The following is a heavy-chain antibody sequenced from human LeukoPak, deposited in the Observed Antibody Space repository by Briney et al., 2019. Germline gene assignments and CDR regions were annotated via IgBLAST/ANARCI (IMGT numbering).Heavy chain of an antibody. Sequence: SVKVSCKASGGTFSSYAISWVRQAPGQGLEWMGGIIPIFGTANYAQKFQGRVTITADKSTSPAYMELSSLRSEDTAVYYCARVVRFGELQERFDPWGQGTLVTVSS. D-gene: IGHD3-10*01. CDR1: GGTFSSYA. CDR3: ARVVRFGELQERFDP. V-gene: IGHV1-69*06. CDR2: IIPIFGTA. J-gene: IGHJ5*02.